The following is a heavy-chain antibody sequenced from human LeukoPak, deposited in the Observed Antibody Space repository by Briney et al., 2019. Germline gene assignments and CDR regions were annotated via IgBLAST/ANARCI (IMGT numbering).Heavy chain of an antibody. D-gene: IGHD2-21*01. Sequence: GGPLRLSXAASGFTFSTYDMQWVRQAPGKGLEWVSGIGRSASTYTDSVKGRFTISRDNSKNTLYLQMNSLRAEDTAVYYCAKGESFAFATWGQGTMVTVSS. CDR3: AKGESFAFAT. V-gene: IGHV3-23*01. CDR1: GFTFSTYD. CDR2: IGRSAST. J-gene: IGHJ3*02.